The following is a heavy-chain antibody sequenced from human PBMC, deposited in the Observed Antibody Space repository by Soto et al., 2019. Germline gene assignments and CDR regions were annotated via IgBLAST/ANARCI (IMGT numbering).Heavy chain of an antibody. V-gene: IGHV3-66*01. J-gene: IGHJ6*02. CDR3: ARGDREDIAVVIGVRPGEYGVDV. CDR1: GLTVSSNY. D-gene: IGHD2-15*01. Sequence: GGSLRLSCAASGLTVSSNYMSWVRQAPGKGLEWVSVLYGGGNTYYGDYVKGRFTISRDNSKNTLYLQINSLRYEDTAVYYCARGDREDIAVVIGVRPGEYGVDVWGQGTTVTVSS. CDR2: LYGGGNT.